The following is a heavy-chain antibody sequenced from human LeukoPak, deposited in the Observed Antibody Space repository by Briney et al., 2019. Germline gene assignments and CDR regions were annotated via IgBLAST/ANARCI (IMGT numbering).Heavy chain of an antibody. CDR3: ARDLGYCSSTSCLSPIYFDY. V-gene: IGHV3-21*01. Sequence: GALRLSCAASGFTFSSYSMNWVRQAPGKGLEWVSSISSSGSYIYSADSVKGRFTISRDNAKNSLYLQMNSLRAEDTAVYYCARDLGYCSSTSCLSPIYFDYWGQGTLVTVSS. CDR1: GFTFSSYS. D-gene: IGHD2-2*03. J-gene: IGHJ4*02. CDR2: ISSSGSYI.